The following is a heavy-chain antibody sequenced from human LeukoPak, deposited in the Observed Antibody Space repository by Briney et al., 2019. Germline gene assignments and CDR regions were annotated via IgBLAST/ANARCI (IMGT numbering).Heavy chain of an antibody. V-gene: IGHV3-23*01. CDR3: AKDHGYCSSTSCTSSGGFDP. CDR1: GFTFSSYA. CDR2: ISGSGGST. Sequence: PGGSLRLSCAASGFTFSSYAVSWVRQAPGKGLEWVSDISGSGGSTYYADSVKGRFTISRDNSKNTLYLQMNSLRAEDTAVYYCAKDHGYCSSTSCTSSGGFDPWGQGTLVTVSS. D-gene: IGHD2-2*01. J-gene: IGHJ5*02.